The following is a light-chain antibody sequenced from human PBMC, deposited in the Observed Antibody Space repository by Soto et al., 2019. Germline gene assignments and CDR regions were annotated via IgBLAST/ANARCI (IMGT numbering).Light chain of an antibody. J-gene: IGKJ3*01. CDR1: QSVSSSY. CDR3: QQYGSSPPGVT. Sequence: EIVLTQSPGTLSLSPGERATLSCRASQSVSSSYLAWYQQKPGQAPRLLIYGASSSATGIPDRFSGSGSGTDFTLTISRLEPEDFAVYYCQQYGSSPPGVTFGPGTKVDIK. CDR2: GAS. V-gene: IGKV3-20*01.